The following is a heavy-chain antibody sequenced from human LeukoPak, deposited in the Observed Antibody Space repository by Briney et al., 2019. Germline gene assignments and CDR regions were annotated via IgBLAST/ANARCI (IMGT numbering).Heavy chain of an antibody. CDR3: ARRPLKDADFWSGLGDAFDI. CDR2: MFNSGNT. Sequence: SQTLSLTCTVSGGSVSSRDYYWTWIRQPPGKGLEWIGYMFNSGNTYYNPSLKSRLTISIDTSKNQFSLKLSSVTAADTAMYYCARRPLKDADFWSGLGDAFDIWGQGTMVTVSS. CDR1: GGSVSSRDYY. D-gene: IGHD3-3*01. J-gene: IGHJ3*02. V-gene: IGHV4-30-4*08.